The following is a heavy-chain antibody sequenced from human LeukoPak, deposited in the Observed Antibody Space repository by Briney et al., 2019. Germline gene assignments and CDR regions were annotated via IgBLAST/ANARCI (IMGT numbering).Heavy chain of an antibody. CDR3: AKVLSGSQGY. D-gene: IGHD1-26*01. Sequence: AGSLLLSCAASGFTFSGHAMSWVRQAPGKGLKWLSTITGGAENTCYADSVKGRFTISRDNSKNTVYLQMNSLRVEDTAVYYCAKVLSGSQGYWGQGTLVNVFS. V-gene: IGHV3-23*01. CDR2: ITGGAENT. CDR1: GFTFSGHA. J-gene: IGHJ4*02.